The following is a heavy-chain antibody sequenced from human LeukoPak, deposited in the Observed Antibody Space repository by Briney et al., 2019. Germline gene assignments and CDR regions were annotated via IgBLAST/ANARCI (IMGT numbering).Heavy chain of an antibody. J-gene: IGHJ3*02. V-gene: IGHV4-30-2*01. CDR3: ATLVVVSATDI. CDR1: GGSISSGGYS. D-gene: IGHD3-22*01. Sequence: SETLSLTCAVSGGSISSGGYSWSWIRQPSGKGLEWIGYIYHSGSTYYNPSLKSRVTISVDRSKNQFSLKLSSVTAADTAVYYCATLVVVSATDIWGQGTMVTVSS. CDR2: IYHSGST.